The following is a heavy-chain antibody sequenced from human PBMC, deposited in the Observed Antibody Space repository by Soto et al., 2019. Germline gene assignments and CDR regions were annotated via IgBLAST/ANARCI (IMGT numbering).Heavy chain of an antibody. CDR2: INPSGGST. D-gene: IGHD3-3*01. Sequence: ASVKVSCKASGYTFTSYYMHWVRQAPGQGLEWMGIINPSGGSTSYAQKFQGRVTMTRDTSTSTVYMELSSLRSEDTAVYYCARGNTYYDYWSGYYENWFDPWGQGTLVTVSS. CDR3: ARGNTYYDYWSGYYENWFDP. CDR1: GYTFTSYY. V-gene: IGHV1-46*01. J-gene: IGHJ5*02.